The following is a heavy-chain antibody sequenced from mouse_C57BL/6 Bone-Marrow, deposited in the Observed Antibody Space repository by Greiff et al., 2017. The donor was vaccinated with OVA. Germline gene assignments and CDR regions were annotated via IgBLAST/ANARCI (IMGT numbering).Heavy chain of an antibody. CDR2: IYPGDGDT. Sequence: QVHVKQSGAELVKPGASVKISCKASGYAFSSYWMNWVKQRPGKGLEWIGQIYPGDGDTNYNGKFKGKATLTADKSSSTAYMQLSSLTSEDSAVYFCAREAWFAYWGQGTLVTVSA. V-gene: IGHV1-80*01. CDR3: AREAWFAY. J-gene: IGHJ3*01. CDR1: GYAFSSYW.